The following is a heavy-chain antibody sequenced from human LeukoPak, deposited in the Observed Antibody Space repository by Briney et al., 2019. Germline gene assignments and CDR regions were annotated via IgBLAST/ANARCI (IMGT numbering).Heavy chain of an antibody. Sequence: PGRSLRLSCAASGFTFSSYGMHWVRQAPGKGLEWVAAISYDGRNKEYVDSVKGRFTISRDNSKNTPYLQMNSLRAEDTAVYYCAKDRGYSHGFDYWGQGTLVTVSS. V-gene: IGHV3-30*18. J-gene: IGHJ4*02. CDR2: ISYDGRNK. CDR1: GFTFSSYG. CDR3: AKDRGYSHGFDY. D-gene: IGHD5-12*01.